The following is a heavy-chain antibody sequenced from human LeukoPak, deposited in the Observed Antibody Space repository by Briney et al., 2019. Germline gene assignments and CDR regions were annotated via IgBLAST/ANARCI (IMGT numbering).Heavy chain of an antibody. CDR3: ARGLWFGELQNS. Sequence: VASVTLSCTASGYTFTSYDINWVRQAPGQGLEWIGCMNPNSGNTGYAQKFQGRVTMTRKTSISTAYMELSSLRSEESAVYYCARGLWFGELQNSWGQGTLVTVSS. V-gene: IGHV1-8*01. CDR1: GYTFTSYD. D-gene: IGHD3-10*01. CDR2: MNPNSGNT. J-gene: IGHJ4*02.